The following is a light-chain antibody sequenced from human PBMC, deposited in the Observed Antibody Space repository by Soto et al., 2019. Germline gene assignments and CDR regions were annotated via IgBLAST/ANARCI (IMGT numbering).Light chain of an antibody. Sequence: DIQMTQSPSSLSASVGDRVTITCRASQGISSSLAWYQQKPGKAPKLLIYAASSLQSGVPSRFSGSGSGTEFTLTISSLQTDDFSTYYCQQYHSYWTFGQGTKVDIK. CDR2: AAS. CDR1: QGISSS. CDR3: QQYHSYWT. V-gene: IGKV1D-16*01. J-gene: IGKJ1*01.